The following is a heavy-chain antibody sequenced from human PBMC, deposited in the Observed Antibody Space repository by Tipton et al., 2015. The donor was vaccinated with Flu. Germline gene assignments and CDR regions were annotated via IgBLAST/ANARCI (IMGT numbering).Heavy chain of an antibody. D-gene: IGHD4-11*01. V-gene: IGHV4-38-2*01. CDR3: ARRDFSNYVSDPKNWFDR. Sequence: TLSLTCAVSGDSIRNDYFWGWIRQPPGKGLEWIATIHRSGSTKYNPSLKSRVTISVATSRNELYLEMRSVTAPDIAVYYCARRDFSNYVSDPKNWFDRWGQGTLVTVSS. J-gene: IGHJ5*02. CDR2: IHRSGST. CDR1: GDSIRNDYF.